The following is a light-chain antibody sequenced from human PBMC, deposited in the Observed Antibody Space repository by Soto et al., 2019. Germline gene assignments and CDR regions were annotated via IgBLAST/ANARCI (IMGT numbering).Light chain of an antibody. CDR2: GAS. J-gene: IGKJ1*01. V-gene: IGKV3-15*01. CDR1: QSVNSN. CDR3: QQYNNWPPRT. Sequence: EIVMTQSPATLSMSPWERATLSCRASQSVNSNLAWYQQRPGQAPRLLIYGASTRATGIPARFSGSGSGTEFTLTISSLQSEDFAVYYCQQYNNWPPRTFGQGTKVDIK.